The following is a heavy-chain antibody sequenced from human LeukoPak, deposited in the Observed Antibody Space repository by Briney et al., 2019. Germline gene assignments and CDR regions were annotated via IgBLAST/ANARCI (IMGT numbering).Heavy chain of an antibody. CDR1: GFTFSSYA. CDR2: ISSSGTYI. Sequence: GGSLRLSCAASGFTFSSYAMSWVRQASGKGLEWVSSISSSGTYIYYRDSVKGRFTISRDNAENSLYLEMNSLRVEDTAIYYCVRDRGSYRPIDYWGQGTLVTVSS. V-gene: IGHV3-21*01. D-gene: IGHD1-26*01. CDR3: VRDRGSYRPIDY. J-gene: IGHJ4*02.